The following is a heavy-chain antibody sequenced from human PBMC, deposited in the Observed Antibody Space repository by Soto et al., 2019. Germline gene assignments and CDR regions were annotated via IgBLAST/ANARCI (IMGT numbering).Heavy chain of an antibody. J-gene: IGHJ5*02. CDR1: GFSLSTSGMR. V-gene: IGHV2-70*04. Sequence: SGLTLVNPTQPLTLICTFSGFSLSTSGMRVSWIRQPPGKALEWLARIDWDDDKFYSTSLKTRLTISKDTSKNQVFLTMTNMDPVDTATYYCARGYCSSTSCSNWFDPWGQGTLVTVSS. D-gene: IGHD2-2*01. CDR2: IDWDDDK. CDR3: ARGYCSSTSCSNWFDP.